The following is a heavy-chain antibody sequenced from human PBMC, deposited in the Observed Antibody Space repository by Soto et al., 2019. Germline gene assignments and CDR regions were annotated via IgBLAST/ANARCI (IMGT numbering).Heavy chain of an antibody. CDR1: GVSISSYY. V-gene: IGHV4-59*08. Sequence: PSETLSLTCTVSGVSISSYYCTWIRQPPGKGLEWIGYIYYSGSTISKPSLKSRVTISVDTSKNQFSLKLSSVTAAETAVYYCTKGSYRPHDYWGQGTLVTVS. J-gene: IGHJ4*02. CDR2: IYYSGST. D-gene: IGHD1-26*01. CDR3: TKGSYRPHDY.